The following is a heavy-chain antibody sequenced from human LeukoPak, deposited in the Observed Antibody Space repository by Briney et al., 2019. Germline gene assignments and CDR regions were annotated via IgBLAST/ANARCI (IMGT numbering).Heavy chain of an antibody. J-gene: IGHJ1*01. CDR1: GVAISRGGYA. V-gene: IGHV4-30-4*07. Sequence: SETLSLTCAVSGVAISRGGYAWNWIRQPPGKGLEWIAYIYHSGTTYYNPSLKSRATISVDTSKNQFSLKLSSVTAADTAVYYCAIGETGYSSGWPIEYFQHWGQGTLVTVSS. D-gene: IGHD6-19*01. CDR3: AIGETGYSSGWPIEYFQH. CDR2: IYHSGTT.